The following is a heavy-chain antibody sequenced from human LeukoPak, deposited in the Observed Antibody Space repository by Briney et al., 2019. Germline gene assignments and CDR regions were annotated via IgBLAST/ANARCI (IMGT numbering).Heavy chain of an antibody. J-gene: IGHJ4*02. CDR3: ARGLRSDY. CDR2: MNPNSGRR. Sequence: ASVKVSCKASGYIFSNYDINWVRQAPGHGLEWMGWMNPNSGRRVYAQKFQGRVTMTRNSSINTAYMELSSLRSDDRAVYYCARGLRSDYWGQGTLDTVSS. CDR1: GYIFSNYD. D-gene: IGHD3-16*02. V-gene: IGHV1-8*01.